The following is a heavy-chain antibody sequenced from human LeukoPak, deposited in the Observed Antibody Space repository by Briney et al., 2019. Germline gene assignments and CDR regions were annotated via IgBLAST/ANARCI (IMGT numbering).Heavy chain of an antibody. CDR2: ISSSSNYI. CDR3: ARDRVLRYFDWSPNVPPLDAFDI. D-gene: IGHD3-9*01. CDR1: GFTFSRYS. V-gene: IGHV3-21*01. Sequence: GGSLRLSCAASGFTFSRYSMNWVRQAPGKGLEWVSSISSSSNYIYYADSLKVRFTVSRDNAANSLFLQMNSLRAEDTAVYYCARDRVLRYFDWSPNVPPLDAFDIWGQGTMVTVSS. J-gene: IGHJ3*02.